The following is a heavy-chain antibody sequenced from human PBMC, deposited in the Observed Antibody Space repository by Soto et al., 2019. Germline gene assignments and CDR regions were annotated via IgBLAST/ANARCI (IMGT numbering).Heavy chain of an antibody. CDR3: ARNLYRSYGMDV. Sequence: EVQLVESGGGLVQPGGSLRLSCAASGFTFSSYAMHWVRQAPGKGLEYVSAISSNGGSTYYANSVKGRFTISRDNAKNTLYLLMVSLRAEDMAVYYCARNLYRSYGMDVWCQGTTVTVSS. CDR2: ISSNGGST. CDR1: GFTFSSYA. J-gene: IGHJ6*02. D-gene: IGHD6-19*01. V-gene: IGHV3-64*01.